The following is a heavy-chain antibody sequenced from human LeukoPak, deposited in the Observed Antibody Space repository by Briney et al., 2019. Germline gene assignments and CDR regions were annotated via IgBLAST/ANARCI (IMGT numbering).Heavy chain of an antibody. J-gene: IGHJ3*02. V-gene: IGHV1-69*01. CDR3: AGYYYDSSGPDAFDI. CDR2: IIPIFGTA. Sequence: SVNVSCKASGCTFSSYAISWVRQAPGQGLEWMGGIIPIFGTANYAQKFQGRVTITADESTSTAYMELSSLRSEDTAVYYCAGYYYDSSGPDAFDIWGQGTMVTVSS. CDR1: GCTFSSYA. D-gene: IGHD3-22*01.